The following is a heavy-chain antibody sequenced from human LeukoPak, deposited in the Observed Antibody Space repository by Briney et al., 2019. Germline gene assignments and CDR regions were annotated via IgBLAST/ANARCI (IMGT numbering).Heavy chain of an antibody. CDR1: GFTFSSYA. V-gene: IGHV3-23*01. D-gene: IGHD3-22*01. CDR3: AKDGDSSGYYPPDY. J-gene: IGHJ4*02. CDR2: ISASGGNT. Sequence: RGSLRLSRAASGFTFSSYAMSWVRQAPGRGLEWVSSISASGGNTYYADSVKGRFTISRDYSESTLYLQMNSLRAEDTAIYYCAKDGDSSGYYPPDYWGQGTLVTVSS.